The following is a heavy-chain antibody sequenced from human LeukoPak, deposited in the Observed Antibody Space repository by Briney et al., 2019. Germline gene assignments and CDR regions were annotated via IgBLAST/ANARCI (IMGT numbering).Heavy chain of an antibody. J-gene: IGHJ4*02. D-gene: IGHD6-13*01. CDR2: IYYSGST. Sequence: SETLSLTCTVSGGSISSYYWSWIRQPPGKGLEWIGYIYYSGSTNSNPSLKSRVTISVDTSKNQFSLKLSSVTAADTAVYYCARLEYSSSWYLSYWGQGTLATVSS. CDR3: ARLEYSSSWYLSY. V-gene: IGHV4-59*08. CDR1: GGSISSYY.